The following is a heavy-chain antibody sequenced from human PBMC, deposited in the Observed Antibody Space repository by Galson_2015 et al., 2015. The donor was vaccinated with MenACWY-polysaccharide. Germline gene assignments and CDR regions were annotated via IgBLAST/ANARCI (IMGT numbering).Heavy chain of an antibody. J-gene: IGHJ4*02. CDR3: ARGSWSILDY. Sequence: SLRLSCAASGFTFSSHGMHWVRQAPGKGLEWVALIGYDVNNKYYADSVKGRFTISRDNSKNTLYLQMNSLRAEDTAVYYCARGSWSILDYWGQGTLVTVSS. CDR2: IGYDVNNK. V-gene: IGHV3-33*01. D-gene: IGHD1-26*01. CDR1: GFTFSSHG.